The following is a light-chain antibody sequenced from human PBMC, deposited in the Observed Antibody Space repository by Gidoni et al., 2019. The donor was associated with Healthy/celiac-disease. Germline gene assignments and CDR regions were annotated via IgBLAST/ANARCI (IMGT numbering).Light chain of an antibody. V-gene: IGKV3-20*01. J-gene: IGKJ3*01. Sequence: EILLTPSPGTLSLSPGERATLSCRASQSVSTSYLAWYQQKPGQAPRLLIYGASCRATGIPDRFSGSGSGTDFTLTISRLEPEDFAVYYCQQYGSSPFTFGPGTKVDIK. CDR3: QQYGSSPFT. CDR2: GAS. CDR1: QSVSTSY.